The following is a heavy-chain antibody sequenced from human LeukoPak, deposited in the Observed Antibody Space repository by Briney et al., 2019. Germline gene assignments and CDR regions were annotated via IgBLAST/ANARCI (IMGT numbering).Heavy chain of an antibody. J-gene: IGHJ4*02. CDR1: GFTLSSYG. D-gene: IGHD5-12*01. Sequence: GRSLRLSCAASGFTLSSYGMHWVRQAPGKGLEWVAVIWYDGSNKYYADSVKGRFTISRDNSKNTLYLQMNSLRAEDTAVYYCARGVDSGYGYFDYWGQGTLVTVSS. CDR2: IWYDGSNK. V-gene: IGHV3-33*01. CDR3: ARGVDSGYGYFDY.